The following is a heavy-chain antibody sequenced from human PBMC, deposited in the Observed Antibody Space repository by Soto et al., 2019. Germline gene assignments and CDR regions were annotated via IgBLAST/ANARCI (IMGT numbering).Heavy chain of an antibody. CDR2: MNPNSGNT. CDR3: ARSHLLEWLCPGNYYYYGMDV. V-gene: IGHV1-8*01. Sequence: QVQLVQSGAEVKKPGASVKVSCKASGYTFTSYDINWVRQATGQGLEWMGWMNPNSGNTGYAQKFQGRVTMTRNTSISTAYMELSSLRSEDTAVYYCARSHLLEWLCPGNYYYYGMDVWGQGTTVTVSS. J-gene: IGHJ6*01. D-gene: IGHD3-3*01. CDR1: GYTFTSYD.